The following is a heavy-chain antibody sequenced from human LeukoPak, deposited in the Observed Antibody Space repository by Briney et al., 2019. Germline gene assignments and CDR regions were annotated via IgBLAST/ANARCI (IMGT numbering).Heavy chain of an antibody. J-gene: IGHJ4*02. CDR3: ARHVRDPTGFDY. CDR2: IYDSGST. CDR1: GGSISSYY. V-gene: IGHV4-59*08. Sequence: SETLSLTCTVSGGSISSYYWSWIRQPPGKGLEWIGYIYDSGSTNYNPSLKSRVTISVDTSKNQFSLKLSSVTAADTAVYYCARHVRDPTGFDYWGQGTLVTVSS. D-gene: IGHD4-17*01.